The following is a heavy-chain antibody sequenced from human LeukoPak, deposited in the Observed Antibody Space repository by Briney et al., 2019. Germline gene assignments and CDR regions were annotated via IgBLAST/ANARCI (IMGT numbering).Heavy chain of an antibody. Sequence: GGSLRLSCAASGFTFDDYGMSWVRQAPGKGLEWVSGINWNGGSTGYADSVKGRFTISRDNAKNSLYLQMNGLRAEDTAVYYCASTEYQRLGTDYWGQGTLVTVSS. J-gene: IGHJ4*02. V-gene: IGHV3-20*04. CDR3: ASTEYQRLGTDY. D-gene: IGHD2-2*01. CDR2: INWNGGST. CDR1: GFTFDDYG.